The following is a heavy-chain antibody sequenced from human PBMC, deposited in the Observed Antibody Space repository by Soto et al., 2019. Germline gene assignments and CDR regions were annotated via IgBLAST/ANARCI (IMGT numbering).Heavy chain of an antibody. Sequence: ASVKVSCKTSGYTFLTYAIHWVRQAPGPGLEWMGWINTGTGGTKYSQKFQGRVTFTTDTSASTVYMELSSLTSEDTAVYYCARESYSSSENWFDPWGQGTLVTVSS. J-gene: IGHJ5*02. D-gene: IGHD6-6*01. CDR3: ARESYSSSENWFDP. CDR1: GYTFLTYA. V-gene: IGHV1-3*04. CDR2: INTGTGGT.